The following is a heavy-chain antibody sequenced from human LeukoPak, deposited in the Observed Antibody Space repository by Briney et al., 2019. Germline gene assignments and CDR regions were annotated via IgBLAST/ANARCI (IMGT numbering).Heavy chain of an antibody. CDR3: ARRKLGYCSSTSCYTTARFDP. D-gene: IGHD2-2*02. CDR1: GGSISSSNW. Sequence: PSETLSLTCAVSGGSISSSNWWSWVRQPPGKGLEWIGEIYHSGSTNYNPSLKSRVTISVDKSKNQFSLKLSSVTAADTAVYYCARRKLGYCSSTSCYTTARFDPWGQGTLVTVSS. V-gene: IGHV4-4*02. J-gene: IGHJ5*02. CDR2: IYHSGST.